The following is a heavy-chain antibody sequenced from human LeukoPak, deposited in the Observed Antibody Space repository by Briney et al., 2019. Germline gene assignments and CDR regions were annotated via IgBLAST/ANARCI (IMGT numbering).Heavy chain of an antibody. CDR3: ARVWDSGWPGYYYGMDV. CDR2: MNPNSGNT. V-gene: IGHV1-8*01. J-gene: IGHJ6*02. Sequence: GASVKVSCKASGYTFTSYDINWVRQATGQGLEWMGWMNPNSGNTGYAQKFQGRVTMTRNTSISTAYMELSSLRSEDTAAYYCARVWDSGWPGYYYGMDVWGQGTTVTVSS. D-gene: IGHD6-19*01. CDR1: GYTFTSYD.